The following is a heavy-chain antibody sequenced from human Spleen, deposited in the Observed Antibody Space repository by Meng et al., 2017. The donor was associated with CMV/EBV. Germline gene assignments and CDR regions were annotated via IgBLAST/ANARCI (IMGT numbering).Heavy chain of an antibody. CDR1: GFTFSSYG. D-gene: IGHD4-17*01. V-gene: IGHV3-NL1*01. J-gene: IGHJ6*02. CDR3: AKGLYGDYYYYGLDV. CDR2: INNSGSSI. Sequence: GESLKISCAASGFTFSSYGMHWVRQAPGKGLEWVSTINNSGSSIYYADSVKGRFTISRDNSKGTLFLRMNSLRVEDTAIYYCAKGLYGDYYYYGLDVWGQGTTVTVSS.